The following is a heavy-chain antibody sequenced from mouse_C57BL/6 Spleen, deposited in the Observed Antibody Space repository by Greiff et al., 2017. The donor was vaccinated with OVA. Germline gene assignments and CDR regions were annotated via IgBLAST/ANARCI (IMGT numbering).Heavy chain of an antibody. V-gene: IGHV2-5*01. Sequence: VQLQQSGPGLVQPSQSLSITCTVSGFSLTSYGVHWVRQSPGKGLEWLGVIWRGGSTDYNAAFMSRLSITKDNSKSQVFFKMNSLQADDTAIYYCAKNAYYYGSSYYAMDYWGQGTSVTVSS. CDR2: IWRGGST. CDR1: GFSLTSYG. CDR3: AKNAYYYGSSYYAMDY. J-gene: IGHJ4*01. D-gene: IGHD1-1*01.